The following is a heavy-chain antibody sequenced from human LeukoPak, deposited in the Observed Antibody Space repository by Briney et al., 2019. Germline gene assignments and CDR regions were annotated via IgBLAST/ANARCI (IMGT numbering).Heavy chain of an antibody. CDR2: IYTSGST. CDR1: GGSISSYY. CDR3: ARTQYYYDSSGYYYYFDY. J-gene: IGHJ4*02. D-gene: IGHD3-22*01. V-gene: IGHV4-4*07. Sequence: SETLSLTCTVSGGSISSYYWSWIRQPAGKGLEWIGRIYTSGSTNYNPSLKSRVTMSVDTSKNQFSLKLSSVTAADTAVYYCARTQYYYDSSGYYYYFDYWGQGTLVTVSS.